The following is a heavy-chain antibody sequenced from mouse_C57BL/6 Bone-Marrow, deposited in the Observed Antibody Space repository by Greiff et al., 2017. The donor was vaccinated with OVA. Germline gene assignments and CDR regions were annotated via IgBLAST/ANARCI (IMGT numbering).Heavy chain of an antibody. D-gene: IGHD2-3*01. Sequence: QVQLQQPGAELVKPGASVKLSCKASGYTFTSYWMHWVKQRPGQGLEWIGMIHPNSGSTNYNEKFKSKATLTVDKSSSTAYMQLSSLTSEDSAVYYCAGWLQRRHFDVWGTGTTVTVSS. CDR1: GYTFTSYW. J-gene: IGHJ1*03. CDR2: IHPNSGST. V-gene: IGHV1-64*01. CDR3: AGWLQRRHFDV.